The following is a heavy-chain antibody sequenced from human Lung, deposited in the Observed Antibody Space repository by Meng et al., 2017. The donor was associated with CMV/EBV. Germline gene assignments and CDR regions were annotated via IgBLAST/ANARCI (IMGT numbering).Heavy chain of an antibody. V-gene: IGHV3-73*01. CDR3: TGRAPAAMGRMDV. D-gene: IGHD2-2*01. Sequence: GGSXRLXCAASGFTFSGSAMHWVRQASGKGLEWVGRMRSKANSYETAYAASVKGRLTISRDDSKNTAYLQMNSLKTEETAVYYCTGRAPAAMGRMDVWGQGXTVTVSS. J-gene: IGHJ6*02. CDR2: MRSKANSYET. CDR1: GFTFSGSA.